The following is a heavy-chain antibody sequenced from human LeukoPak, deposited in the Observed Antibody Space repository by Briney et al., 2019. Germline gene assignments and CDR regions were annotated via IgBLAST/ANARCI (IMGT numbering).Heavy chain of an antibody. Sequence: ASVKVSCKASGGTFSSYAISWVRQAPGQGLEWMGRIIPILAIANYAQKFQGRVTITADKSTSTAYMELSSLRSEDTAVYYCARDLFFDSSGYDYWGQGTLVTVSS. D-gene: IGHD3-22*01. CDR3: ARDLFFDSSGYDY. CDR1: GGTFSSYA. CDR2: IIPILAIA. J-gene: IGHJ4*02. V-gene: IGHV1-69*04.